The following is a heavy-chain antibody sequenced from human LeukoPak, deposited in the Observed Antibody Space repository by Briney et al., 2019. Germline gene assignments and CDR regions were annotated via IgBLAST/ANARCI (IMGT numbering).Heavy chain of an antibody. CDR3: ARVQASYGYEVYQFQYYMDV. D-gene: IGHD5-12*01. CDR1: GFIVSSNY. CDR2: VNTDGTT. Sequence: GGSLRLSCVGYGFIVSSNYMSWLRQASGRGLEWVSLVNTDGTTEYADSVKGRFAISRDGSKNTVYLQMNSLRSDDTAVYYCARVQASYGYEVYQFQYYMDVWGKGTTVTISS. J-gene: IGHJ6*03. V-gene: IGHV3-53*01.